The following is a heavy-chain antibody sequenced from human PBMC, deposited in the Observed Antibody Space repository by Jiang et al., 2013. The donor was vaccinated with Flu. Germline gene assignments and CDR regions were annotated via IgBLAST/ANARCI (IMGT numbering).Heavy chain of an antibody. D-gene: IGHD3-22*01. J-gene: IGHJ4*02. CDR3: ASGYDRSGYYFDY. CDR2: IIPILDIT. V-gene: IGHV1-69*02. Sequence: GAEVKKPGSSVKLSCKASGDTFSSYTVSWVRQAPGQGLEWMGRIIPILDITTYAQRFQGRVAITADISTSTAYMDLSSLRSEDTAVYYCASGYDRSGYYFDYWGQGTLVTVSS. CDR1: GDTFSSYT.